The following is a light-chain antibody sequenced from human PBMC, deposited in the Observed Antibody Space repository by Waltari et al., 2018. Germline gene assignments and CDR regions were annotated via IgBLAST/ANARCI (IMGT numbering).Light chain of an antibody. CDR3: QAWDSSVV. J-gene: IGLJ2*01. Sequence: SYELTQPPSVSVSPGQTASTTCPGDKLGAKYACWYQQKPGQSPVLVIYQDSKRPSGIPERFSGSNSGNTATLTISGTQAMDEADYYCQAWDSSVVFGGGTKLTVL. CDR2: QDS. V-gene: IGLV3-1*01. CDR1: KLGAKY.